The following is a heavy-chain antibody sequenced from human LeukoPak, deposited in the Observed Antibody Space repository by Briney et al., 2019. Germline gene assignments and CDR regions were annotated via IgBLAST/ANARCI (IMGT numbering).Heavy chain of an antibody. V-gene: IGHV3-30-3*01. CDR2: ISYDGSNK. D-gene: IGHD5-18*01. CDR1: GFTFSNAW. Sequence: GGSLRLSCAASGFTFSNAWMSWVRQAPGKGLGWVAVISYDGSNKYYADSVKGRFTISRDNSKNTLYLQMNSLRAEDTAVYYCARDRGGYGYGYYYGMDVWGQGTTVTVSS. J-gene: IGHJ6*02. CDR3: ARDRGGYGYGYYYGMDV.